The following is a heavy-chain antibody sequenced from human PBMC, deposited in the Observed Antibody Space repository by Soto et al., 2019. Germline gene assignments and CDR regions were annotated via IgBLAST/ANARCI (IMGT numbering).Heavy chain of an antibody. J-gene: IGHJ3*02. D-gene: IGHD5-18*01. CDR3: ARDGVWGYSYGDHDAFDI. Sequence: SETLCLTSTVSGGSISSYDGSWIGQPPGKGLEWIGYIYYSGSTNYNPSLKSRVTISVDTSKNQFSLKLSSVTAADTAVYYCARDGVWGYSYGDHDAFDIWGQGTMVTVSS. CDR1: GGSISSYD. V-gene: IGHV4-59*01. CDR2: IYYSGST.